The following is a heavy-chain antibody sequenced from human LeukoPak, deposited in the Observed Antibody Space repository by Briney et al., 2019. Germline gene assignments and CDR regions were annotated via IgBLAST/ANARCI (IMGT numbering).Heavy chain of an antibody. D-gene: IGHD2-15*01. CDR3: ARGYCSGGSCYSIDYYYGMDV. CDR1: GYTFTSYG. Sequence: ASVKVSCKASGYTFTSYGISWVRQAPGQGLEWMGWISAYNGNTNYAQKLQGRVTITADESTSTAYMELSSLRSEDTAVYYCARGYCSGGSCYSIDYYYGMDVWGQGTTVTVSS. CDR2: ISAYNGNT. V-gene: IGHV1-18*01. J-gene: IGHJ6*02.